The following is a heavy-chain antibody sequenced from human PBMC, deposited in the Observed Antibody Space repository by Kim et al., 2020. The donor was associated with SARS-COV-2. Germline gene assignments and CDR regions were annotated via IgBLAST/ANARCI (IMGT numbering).Heavy chain of an antibody. J-gene: IGHJ6*02. CDR2: INNIGNP. CDR3: GPGGMDV. CDR1: GYTFTDYA. V-gene: IGHV7-4-1*02. Sequence: ASVKVSCKASGYTFTDYAMNWVRQAPGQGLEWMGWINNIGNPTYAQGFTGRFVFSSDYSVSTAYLQISSLTAEDTAVYYCGPGGMDVWGQGTTVTVSS.